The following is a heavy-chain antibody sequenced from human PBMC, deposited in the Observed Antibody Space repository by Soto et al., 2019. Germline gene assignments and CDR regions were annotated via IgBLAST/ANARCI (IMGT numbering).Heavy chain of an antibody. CDR1: GGSCSGYY. CDR3: ARTGYSSGWYKAAFDI. V-gene: IGHV4-34*01. D-gene: IGHD6-19*01. CDR2: INHSGTT. J-gene: IGHJ3*02. Sequence: SETLSLTCAVYGGSCSGYYWSWIRQPPGRGLEWIGEINHSGTTNYNPSHKSRVTISVDTSKNQFSLKLSSVTAADTAVYYCARTGYSSGWYKAAFDIWGQGTMVTVSS.